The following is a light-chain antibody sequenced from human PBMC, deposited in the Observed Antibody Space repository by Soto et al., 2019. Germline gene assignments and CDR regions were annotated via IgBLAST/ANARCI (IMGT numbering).Light chain of an antibody. CDR3: QQFGRSPET. Sequence: EIVLTQSPGTLSLSPGERATLSCRASQSVDDNYLAWYQQKSGQAPRLVIYGASIRATGIPDRFSGYGSGTNFTLTITRLEPEDFAMYFCQQFGRSPETFGQGTKVDIK. CDR2: GAS. V-gene: IGKV3-20*01. CDR1: QSVDDNY. J-gene: IGKJ1*01.